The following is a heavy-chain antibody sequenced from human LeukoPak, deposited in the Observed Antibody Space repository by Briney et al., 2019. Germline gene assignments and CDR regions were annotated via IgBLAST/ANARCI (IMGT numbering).Heavy chain of an antibody. D-gene: IGHD1-7*01. V-gene: IGHV4-34*01. CDR3: ARGKEL. Sequence: KASETLSLTCAVYGGSFSGYYWSWIRQPPGKGLEWIGEINRSGSTNYNPFLKSRVTISVDTSKNQFSLKLSSVTAADTAVYYCARGKELWGRGTLVTVSS. CDR2: INRSGST. J-gene: IGHJ4*02. CDR1: GGSFSGYY.